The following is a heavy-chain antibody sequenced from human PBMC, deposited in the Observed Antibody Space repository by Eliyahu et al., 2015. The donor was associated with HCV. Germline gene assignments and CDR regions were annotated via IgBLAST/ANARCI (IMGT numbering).Heavy chain of an antibody. J-gene: IGHJ5*02. Sequence: QVQLQESGPGLVKPSETLSLTCTLSGGSIXTXXWXWTRXPPGKGLXWIGCTHYSGSTNYNPSLKSRVTISVDTSKNQFSLNLTSVTAADTAVYYCASGGGGIAVAGTGGWFDPWGQGTLVTVSS. CDR1: GGSIXTXX. D-gene: IGHD6-19*01. CDR3: ASGGGGIAVAGTGGWFDP. CDR2: THYSGST. V-gene: IGHV4-59*01.